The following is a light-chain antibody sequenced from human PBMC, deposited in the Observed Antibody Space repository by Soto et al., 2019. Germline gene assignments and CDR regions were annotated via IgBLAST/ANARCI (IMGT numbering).Light chain of an antibody. CDR2: AAS. V-gene: IGKV3-20*01. CDR3: QQYGSSRWT. J-gene: IGKJ1*01. CDR1: QSVSSTY. Sequence: EIVLTQSPDTLSLFPGERATLSCRASQSVSSTYLAWYQQKPGQAPRPLISAASSRATGTPDRFSGSGSGTDFTLTISRLEPEDFAVYYCQQYGSSRWTFGLRTKVEIK.